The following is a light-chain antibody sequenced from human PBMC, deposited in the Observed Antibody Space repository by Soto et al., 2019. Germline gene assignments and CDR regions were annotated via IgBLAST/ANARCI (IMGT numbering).Light chain of an antibody. CDR1: QRVRSTY. CDR2: GAS. V-gene: IGKV3-20*01. Sequence: EIVLTQSPGILSLSPGERATLSCRASQRVRSTYLAWYQQKPGQAPRLLIHGASSRATGVPDRFSGSGSGTDFTLTISRLVPEDFAGYDCQYYSSFLSITFGQGTRLDIK. J-gene: IGKJ5*01. CDR3: QYYSSFLSIT.